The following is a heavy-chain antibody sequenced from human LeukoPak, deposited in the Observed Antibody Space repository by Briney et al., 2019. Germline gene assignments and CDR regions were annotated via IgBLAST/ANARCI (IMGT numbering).Heavy chain of an antibody. CDR2: ISWNSGSI. CDR1: GFTFDDYA. Sequence: GGSLRLSCAASGFTFDDYAMHWVRQAPGKGREWVSGISWNSGSIGYADSVKGRFTISRDNAKNSLYLQMNSLRAEDTALYYCAKGDSGGYYSDAFDIWGQGTMVTVSS. CDR3: AKGDSGGYYSDAFDI. D-gene: IGHD3-22*01. J-gene: IGHJ3*02. V-gene: IGHV3-9*01.